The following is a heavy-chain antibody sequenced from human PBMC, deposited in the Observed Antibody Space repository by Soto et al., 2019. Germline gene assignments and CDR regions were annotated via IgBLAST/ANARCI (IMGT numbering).Heavy chain of an antibody. Sequence: GGSQRLCWGAAEGKGVGNDVSWVRQTPGKGLEWVSIIYSGGNTYYADSVKGRFTVSRDNSKNTLYLQMNSLRVEDTAMYYCARDLRAAGPYPYYGLDVWGQAATVT. CDR1: EGKGVGND. D-gene: IGHD2-15*01. J-gene: IGHJ6*02. CDR3: ARDLRAAGPYPYYGLDV. V-gene: IGHV3-53*01. CDR2: IYSGGNT.